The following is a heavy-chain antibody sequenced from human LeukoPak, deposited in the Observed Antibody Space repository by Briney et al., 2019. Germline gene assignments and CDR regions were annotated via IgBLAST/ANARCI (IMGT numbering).Heavy chain of an antibody. D-gene: IGHD2-15*01. Sequence: PSETLSLTCAVYGGSFSGYYWSWIRQPPGKGLEWIGEIKHSGSTNYNPSLKSRVIVSADTSKHQFSLKLSSVTAADTAVYYCARVWIYCTGGSCYSSWFDSWGQGTLVTVSS. J-gene: IGHJ5*01. CDR2: IKHSGST. CDR1: GGSFSGYY. CDR3: ARVWIYCTGGSCYSSWFDS. V-gene: IGHV4-34*01.